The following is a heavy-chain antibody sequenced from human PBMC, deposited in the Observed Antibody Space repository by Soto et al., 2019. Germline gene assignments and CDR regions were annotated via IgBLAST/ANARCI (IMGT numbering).Heavy chain of an antibody. Sequence: PGESLKISCKGSGYSFTSYWIGWVRQMPGKGLEWMGIIYPGDSDTRYSPSFQGQVTISADKSISTAYLQWSSLKASDTAMYYCARQRRCFGQWLHCYYYYYMDVWGKGTTVTVSS. CDR3: ARQRRCFGQWLHCYYYYYMDV. J-gene: IGHJ6*03. CDR2: IYPGDSDT. CDR1: GYSFTSYW. V-gene: IGHV5-51*01. D-gene: IGHD6-19*01.